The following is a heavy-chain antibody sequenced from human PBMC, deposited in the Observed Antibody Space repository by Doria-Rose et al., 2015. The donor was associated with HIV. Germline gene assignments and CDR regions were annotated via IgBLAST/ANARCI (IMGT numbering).Heavy chain of an antibody. Sequence: QVTLKESGPVLVKPTETLTLTCTVSGVTLSSPGMGVSWIRQPPGKALEWLANIFSDDERSHKTSLKCRLTISRGTSQSQVVLTMTDMDPVDTATYYCARIKSSRWYHKYYFDFWGQGTLVIVSA. J-gene: IGHJ4*02. CDR2: IFSDDER. V-gene: IGHV2-26*01. CDR1: GVTLSSPGMG. CDR3: ARIKSSRWYHKYYFDF. D-gene: IGHD6-13*01.